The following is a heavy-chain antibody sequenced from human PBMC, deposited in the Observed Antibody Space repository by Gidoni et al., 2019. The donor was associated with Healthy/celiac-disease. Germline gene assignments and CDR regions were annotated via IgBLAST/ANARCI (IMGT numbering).Heavy chain of an antibody. CDR3: AREGVYCSSTSCYMGY. Sequence: EVPLVESGGGLVKPGGSLRLSCAASGFPFRSYRINWVRQAPGKGLEWVASIMSSSSDIYYADSGKGRFTISRDNAKNSRYLQMNSLRAEDTAVYYCAREGVYCSSTSCYMGYWGQGTLVTVSS. V-gene: IGHV3-21*01. D-gene: IGHD2-2*02. J-gene: IGHJ4*02. CDR1: GFPFRSYR. CDR2: IMSSSSDI.